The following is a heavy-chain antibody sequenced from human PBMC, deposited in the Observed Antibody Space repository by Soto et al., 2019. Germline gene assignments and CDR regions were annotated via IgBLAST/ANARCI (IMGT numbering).Heavy chain of an antibody. J-gene: IGHJ4*02. CDR3: ARGISLTVVVQTDAPDKYYFDC. Sequence: SESLSLTCAVCGGSFIGSYWTWLRHPPRNGVESLGEINHSGSTNSNAPVKSRATISVDTSKNQFSLKLRSLTAADTAVYHCARGISLTVVVQTDAPDKYYFDCWRQGTLVTVSS. V-gene: IGHV4-34*01. CDR1: GGSFIGSY. D-gene: IGHD3-22*01. CDR2: INHSGST.